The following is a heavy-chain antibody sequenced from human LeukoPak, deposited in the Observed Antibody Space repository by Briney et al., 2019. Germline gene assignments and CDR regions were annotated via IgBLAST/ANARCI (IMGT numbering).Heavy chain of an antibody. Sequence: GGSLRLSCVASGFTFTDYAMSWVRQAPGKGLEWVSYIGSSGSTIYYADSVKGRFTISRDNAKNSLYLQMNSLRAEDTAVYYCARDRLDCSGGSCYSYYYGMDVWGQGTTVTVSS. V-gene: IGHV3-11*04. J-gene: IGHJ6*02. CDR1: GFTFTDYA. CDR3: ARDRLDCSGGSCYSYYYGMDV. CDR2: IGSSGSTI. D-gene: IGHD2-15*01.